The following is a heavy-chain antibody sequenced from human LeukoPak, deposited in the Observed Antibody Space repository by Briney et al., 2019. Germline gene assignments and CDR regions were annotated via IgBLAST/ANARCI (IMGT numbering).Heavy chain of an antibody. CDR3: ARGGHGYSSLSYYYYMDV. CDR2: MNPNSGNT. J-gene: IGHJ6*03. CDR1: GYTFTSYD. D-gene: IGHD6-13*01. V-gene: IGHV1-8*03. Sequence: ASVKVSCKASGYTFTSYDINWVRQATGQGLEWMGWMNPNSGNTGYAQKFQGRVTITRDTSITTAYMELSSLRSEDTAVYYCARGGHGYSSLSYYYYMDVWGKGTTVTVSS.